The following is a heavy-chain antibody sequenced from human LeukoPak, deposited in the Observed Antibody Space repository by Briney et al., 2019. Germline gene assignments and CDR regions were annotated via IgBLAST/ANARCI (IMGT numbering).Heavy chain of an antibody. CDR3: GGKSSTGRFGVYDVWYFVL. V-gene: IGHV4-59*08. D-gene: IGHD5/OR15-5a*01. CDR1: GGSISSYY. CDR2: IYYSGSS. Sequence: PSETLSLTCTVSGGSISSYYWHWIRQPPGKGLEWIGYIYYSGSSNYNPSLKSRGSILVKKYKKKISLKQRYVPAADTALYYWGGKSSTGRFGVYDVWYFVLWGRGTLVSVSS. J-gene: IGHJ2*01.